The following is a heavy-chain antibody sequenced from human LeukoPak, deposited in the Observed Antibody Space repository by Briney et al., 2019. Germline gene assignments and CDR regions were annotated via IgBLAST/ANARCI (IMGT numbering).Heavy chain of an antibody. CDR1: GFTFSSYA. V-gene: IGHV3-30*01. Sequence: QAGGSLRLSCAASGFTFSSYAMSWVRQAPGKGLEWVALISGDGTQKKFEDSVKGRFTISRDNSKNTLYLQMNSLRPEDTAVFYCARDGYSAGAVYYPSRAHLDSWGQGAVVTVSS. J-gene: IGHJ4*02. CDR2: ISGDGTQK. CDR3: ARDGYSAGAVYYPSRAHLDS. D-gene: IGHD2-8*02.